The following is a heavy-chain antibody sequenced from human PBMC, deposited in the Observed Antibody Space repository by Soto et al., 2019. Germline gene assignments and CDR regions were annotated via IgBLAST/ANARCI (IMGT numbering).Heavy chain of an antibody. Sequence: SETLSLTCTVSGGSISSYYWSWIRQPPGKGLEWIGYIYYSGSTNYNPSLKSRVTISADASTKQFSLTLSSVTAADTAVYYCVRQGIGVLHGLVDVWGQGTTVTVS. CDR1: GGSISSYY. D-gene: IGHD1-26*01. V-gene: IGHV4-59*08. CDR2: IYYSGST. J-gene: IGHJ6*02. CDR3: VRQGIGVLHGLVDV.